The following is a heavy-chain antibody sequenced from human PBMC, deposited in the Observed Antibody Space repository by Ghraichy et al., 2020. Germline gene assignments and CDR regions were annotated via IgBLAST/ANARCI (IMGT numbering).Heavy chain of an antibody. J-gene: IGHJ2*01. D-gene: IGHD3-9*01. Sequence: SQTLSLTCTVSDGSINTGGYYWSWIRPHPGKGLEWIGYIKYSGDTYYNPSLKSRVTISGDTSKNQFSLKLSSVTAADTAVYYCARLVDGRVYFDLWGRGTLVTVSS. CDR1: DGSINTGGYY. CDR2: IKYSGDT. V-gene: IGHV4-31*03. CDR3: ARLVDGRVYFDL.